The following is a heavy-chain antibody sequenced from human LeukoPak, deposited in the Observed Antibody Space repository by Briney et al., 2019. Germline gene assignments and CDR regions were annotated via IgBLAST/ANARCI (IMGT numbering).Heavy chain of an antibody. CDR2: IYYSGST. V-gene: IGHV4-59*01. D-gene: IGHD5-12*01. J-gene: IGHJ6*02. Sequence: SETLFLTCTVSGGSISSYYWSWIRQPPGKGLEWIGYIYYSGSTNYNPSLKSRVTISVDTSKNQFSLKLSSVTAADTAVYYCASGRGYSGYELSYGMDVWGQGTTVTVSS. CDR1: GGSISSYY. CDR3: ASGRGYSGYELSYGMDV.